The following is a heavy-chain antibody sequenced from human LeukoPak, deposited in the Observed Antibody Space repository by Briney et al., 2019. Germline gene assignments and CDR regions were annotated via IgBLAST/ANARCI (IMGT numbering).Heavy chain of an antibody. Sequence: PGGSLRLSCAASVFSFSNFAFNLVRQAPGKGLDWVSGISDSDSRTVYADSVKGRFTISRDNSKNTLYLQMDSLRGDDTAVYYCAKTTRPLGALDYWGQGTLVTVSS. CDR3: AKTTRPLGALDY. V-gene: IGHV3-23*01. J-gene: IGHJ4*02. CDR2: ISDSDSRT. D-gene: IGHD4-11*01. CDR1: VFSFSNFA.